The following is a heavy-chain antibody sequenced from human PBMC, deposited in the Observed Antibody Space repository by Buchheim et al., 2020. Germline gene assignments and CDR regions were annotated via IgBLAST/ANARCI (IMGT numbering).Heavy chain of an antibody. CDR2: ISSSSTI. J-gene: IGHJ4*02. CDR1: GFTFSSYS. Sequence: EVQLVESGGGLVQPGGSLRLSCAASGFTFSSYSMNWVRQAPGKGLEWVSYISSSSTIYYADSVKGRFTISRDNAKNSLYLQMNSLRAEDTAVYYCARDRRKQQLGFDYWGQGTL. D-gene: IGHD6-13*01. CDR3: ARDRRKQQLGFDY. V-gene: IGHV3-48*01.